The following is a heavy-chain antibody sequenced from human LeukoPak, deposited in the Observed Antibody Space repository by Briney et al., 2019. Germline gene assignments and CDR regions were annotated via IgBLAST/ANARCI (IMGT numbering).Heavy chain of an antibody. CDR2: IIPIFGTA. CDR1: GGTFSSYA. D-gene: IGHD2-15*01. Sequence: ASVKVSCKASGGTFSSYAITWVRQAPGQGLGWMGGIIPIFGTANYAQKFQGRVTITADESTSTAYMELSRLTSEDTAVYYCARMSGYCSGDSCYGNNWFDPWGQGTLVTVSS. V-gene: IGHV1-69*13. J-gene: IGHJ5*02. CDR3: ARMSGYCSGDSCYGNNWFDP.